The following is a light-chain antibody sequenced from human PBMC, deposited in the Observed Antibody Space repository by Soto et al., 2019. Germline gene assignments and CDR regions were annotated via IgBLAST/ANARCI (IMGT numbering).Light chain of an antibody. CDR2: EVT. CDR3: SSYAGSNSWV. V-gene: IGLV2-8*01. J-gene: IGLJ3*02. CDR1: SSDVGGYNY. Sequence: QSVLTQPPSASGSLGQSVTISCTGTSSDVGGYNYVSWYQQHPGKAPKFMIYEVTKRPSGVPDRFSGSKSGNTASLTVSGLQAEDEADYYCSSYAGSNSWVFGGGTKLTVL.